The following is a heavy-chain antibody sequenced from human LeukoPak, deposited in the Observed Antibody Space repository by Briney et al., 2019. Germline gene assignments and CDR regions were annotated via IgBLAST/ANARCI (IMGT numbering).Heavy chain of an antibody. CDR1: GFTFSSYA. Sequence: GGSLRLSCAASGFTFSSYAMSWVRQAPGKGLEWVSAISGSGGSTYYADSVKGQFTISRDNSKSTLYLQMNSLRAEDTAVYYCARIVTGYYDSWGQGTLVTVSS. D-gene: IGHD3-9*01. J-gene: IGHJ5*01. CDR3: ARIVTGYYDS. CDR2: ISGSGGST. V-gene: IGHV3-23*01.